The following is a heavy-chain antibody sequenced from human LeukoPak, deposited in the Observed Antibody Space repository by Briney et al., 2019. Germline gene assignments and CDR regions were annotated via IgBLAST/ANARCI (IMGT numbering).Heavy chain of an antibody. CDR1: GGSISSSSYY. J-gene: IGHJ3*02. Sequence: KSSETLSLTCTVSGGSISSSSYYWGWIRQPPGKGLEWIGSIYYSGSTYYNPSLKSRVTISVDTSKNQFSLKLSSVTAADTAVYYCARDQTSKGDAFDIWGQGTMVAVSS. CDR2: IYYSGST. CDR3: ARDQTSKGDAFDI. V-gene: IGHV4-39*07.